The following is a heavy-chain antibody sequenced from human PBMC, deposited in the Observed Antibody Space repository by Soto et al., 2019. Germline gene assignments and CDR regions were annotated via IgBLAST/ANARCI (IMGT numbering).Heavy chain of an antibody. D-gene: IGHD3-22*01. CDR1: GGSFSGYY. J-gene: IGHJ4*02. V-gene: IGHV4-34*01. Sequence: QVQLQQWGAGLLKPSETLSLTCAVYGGSFSGYYWSWIRQPPGKGLEWIGEINHSGSTNYNPSLKSRVTISVDTSKHKFSLELSSVTAADTAVYYCARGRSSGYYPVSVLDYWGQGTLVTVSS. CDR2: INHSGST. CDR3: ARGRSSGYYPVSVLDY.